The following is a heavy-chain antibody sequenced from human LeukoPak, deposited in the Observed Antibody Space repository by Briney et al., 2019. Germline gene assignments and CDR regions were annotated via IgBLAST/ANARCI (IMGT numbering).Heavy chain of an antibody. J-gene: IGHJ4*02. D-gene: IGHD5-12*01. CDR3: AREDIEGKFDY. Sequence: GRTYYRSKWYNDYAXSVKXRITINPXXXKNQFSLQLNSVXPEDTAVYYCAREDIEGKFDYWGQGTLVTVSS. CDR2: TYYRSKWYN. V-gene: IGHV6-1*01.